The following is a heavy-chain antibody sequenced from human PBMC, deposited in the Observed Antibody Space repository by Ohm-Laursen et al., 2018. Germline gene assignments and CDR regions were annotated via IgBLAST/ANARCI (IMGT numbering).Heavy chain of an antibody. Sequence: SLRLSCAASGFTVSSNYMNWVRQAPGTGLEWVSIIYNGGSTYYADSVKGRFTISRDNSKNTLYLQMNSLRAEDTAVYHCARTPGPYCGSTDCYTLDSWGQGTLVTVSS. V-gene: IGHV3-53*01. D-gene: IGHD2-2*02. CDR3: ARTPGPYCGSTDCYTLDS. CDR2: IYNGGST. J-gene: IGHJ4*02. CDR1: GFTVSSNY.